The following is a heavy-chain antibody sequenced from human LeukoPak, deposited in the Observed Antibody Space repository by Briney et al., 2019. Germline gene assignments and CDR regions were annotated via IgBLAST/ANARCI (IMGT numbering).Heavy chain of an antibody. D-gene: IGHD3-10*01. CDR1: GFTFSSYG. CDR2: IWYDGSNK. CDR3: ARGYYYGSGTKLDY. V-gene: IGHV3-33*01. Sequence: PGRSLRLSCAASGFTFSSYGMHWVRQAPGKGLEWVAVIWYDGSNKYYADSVKGRFTISRDNSKNTLYLQMNSLRAEDTAVYYCARGYYYGSGTKLDYWGHGTLVTVSS. J-gene: IGHJ4*01.